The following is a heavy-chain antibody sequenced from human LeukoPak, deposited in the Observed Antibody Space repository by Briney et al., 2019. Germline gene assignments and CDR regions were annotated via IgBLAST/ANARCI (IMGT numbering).Heavy chain of an antibody. CDR3: ATGVAAGGSLTG. J-gene: IGHJ4*02. CDR1: GYTLTELS. D-gene: IGHD6-13*01. V-gene: IGHV1-24*01. Sequence: ASVKVSCKVSGYTLTELSMRWVRQAPGKGLEWMGGFDPEDGETIYAQKFQGRVTMTEDTSTDTAYMELSSLRSEDTAVYYCATGVAAGGSLTGWGQGTLVTVSS. CDR2: FDPEDGET.